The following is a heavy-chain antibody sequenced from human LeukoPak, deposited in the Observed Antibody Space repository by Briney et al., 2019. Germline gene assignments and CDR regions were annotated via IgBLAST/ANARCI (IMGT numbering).Heavy chain of an antibody. CDR2: IKQDGSEK. V-gene: IGHV3-7*01. D-gene: IGHD1-26*01. CDR1: GFAFSSYW. J-gene: IGHJ4*02. CDR3: ARHRGTYYDY. Sequence: PGGSLRLSCAASGFAFSSYWMTWVRQAPGKGLEWVANIKQDGSEKYYVDSVKGRFTVSRDNAENSLYVQMNSLRAEGTAVYYCARHRGTYYDYWGQGTLVTVSS.